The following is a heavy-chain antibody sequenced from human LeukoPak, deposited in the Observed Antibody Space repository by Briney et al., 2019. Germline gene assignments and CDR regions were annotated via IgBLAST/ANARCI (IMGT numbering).Heavy chain of an antibody. V-gene: IGHV3-15*01. Sequence: GGSLRLSCAASGFTFSNAWMSWVRQAPGKGLEWVGRIKSKTDGGTTDYAAPVKGRFTISRDDSKNTLYLQMNSLKTGDTAVYYCTTHYDFWSGYGTFDPWGQGTLVTVSS. CDR2: IKSKTDGGTT. CDR3: TTHYDFWSGYGTFDP. CDR1: GFTFSNAW. D-gene: IGHD3-3*01. J-gene: IGHJ5*02.